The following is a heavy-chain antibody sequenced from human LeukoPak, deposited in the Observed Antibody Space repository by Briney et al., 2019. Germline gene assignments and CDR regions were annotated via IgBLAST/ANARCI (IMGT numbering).Heavy chain of an antibody. CDR1: GFTFSSYW. V-gene: IGHV3-53*01. CDR3: ARSSSSLDY. J-gene: IGHJ4*02. Sequence: PGGSLRLSCAASGFTFSSYWMSWVRQAPGKGLEWVSVIYSGGSTYYADSVKGRFTISRDNSKNTLYLQMNSLRAEDTAVYYCARSSSSLDYWGQGTLVTVSS. CDR2: IYSGGST. D-gene: IGHD6-13*01.